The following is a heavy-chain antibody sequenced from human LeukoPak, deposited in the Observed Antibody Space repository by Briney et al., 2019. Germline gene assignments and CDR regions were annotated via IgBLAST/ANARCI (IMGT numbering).Heavy chain of an antibody. J-gene: IGHJ4*02. Sequence: PSETLSLTCTVSGGSINSYYWLWARQPAGKGLEWIGRIYTTGTTHYSPSLKSRLTMSVDTSKNQFSLNLKSVTAADTALYFCGRQDYTASYYFLDYWSQGTLVTVSS. CDR2: IYTTGTT. D-gene: IGHD1-26*01. V-gene: IGHV4-4*07. CDR1: GGSINSYY. CDR3: GRQDYTASYYFLDY.